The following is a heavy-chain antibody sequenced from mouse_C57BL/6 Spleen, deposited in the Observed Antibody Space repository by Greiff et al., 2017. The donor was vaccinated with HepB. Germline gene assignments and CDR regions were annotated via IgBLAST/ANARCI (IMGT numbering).Heavy chain of an antibody. CDR3: TGNAEYYYDSSYDY. CDR1: GFTFSNYW. J-gene: IGHJ2*01. Sequence: EVQLQQSGGGLVQPGGSMKLSCVASGFTFSNYWMNWVRQSPEKGLEWVAQIRLKSDNYATHYAESVKGRFTISRDDSKSSVYLQMNNLRAEDTGMYYCTGNAEYYYDSSYDYWGQGTTLTVSS. D-gene: IGHD1-1*01. CDR2: IRLKSDNYAT. V-gene: IGHV6-3*01.